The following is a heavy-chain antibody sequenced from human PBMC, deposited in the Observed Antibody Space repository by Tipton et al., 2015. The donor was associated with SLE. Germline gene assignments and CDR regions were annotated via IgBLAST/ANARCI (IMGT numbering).Heavy chain of an antibody. Sequence: TLSLTCAVYGGSFSGYYWSWIRQPPGKGLEWIGEINHSGSTNYNQSLKSRVTIPVDTSKNQFSQKLSSVTAADTAVYYCARVPSGLDAFDIWGQGTMVTVSS. J-gene: IGHJ3*02. V-gene: IGHV4-34*01. CDR3: ARVPSGLDAFDI. CDR2: INHSGST. CDR1: GGSFSGYY. D-gene: IGHD6-19*01.